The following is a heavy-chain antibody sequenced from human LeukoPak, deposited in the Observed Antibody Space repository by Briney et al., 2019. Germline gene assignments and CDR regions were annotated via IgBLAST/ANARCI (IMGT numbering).Heavy chain of an antibody. D-gene: IGHD2-15*01. CDR3: ARNGYCSGGSCHSSDY. J-gene: IGHJ4*02. V-gene: IGHV3-21*01. Sequence: GSLRLSCAASGFTFSSYSMNWVRQAPGKGLEWVSSISSSSSYIYYADSVKGRFTISRDNAKNSLYLRMNSLRAEDTAVYYCARNGYCSGGSCHSSDYWGQGTLVTVSS. CDR2: ISSSSSYI. CDR1: GFTFSSYS.